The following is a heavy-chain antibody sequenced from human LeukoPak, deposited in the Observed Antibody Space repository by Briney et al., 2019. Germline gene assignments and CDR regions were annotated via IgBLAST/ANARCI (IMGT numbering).Heavy chain of an antibody. CDR2: INTNTGNP. D-gene: IGHD2-2*02. Sequence: GASVKVSCKASGYTFTSYAINWVRQAPGQGLEWMGWINTNTGNPTYAQGFTGRFVFSLDTSVSTAYLQISSLKAEDTAVYYCARDLVYCSSTSCYTPTYYYYYYGMDVWGQGTTVTVSS. V-gene: IGHV7-4-1*02. CDR1: GYTFTSYA. J-gene: IGHJ6*02. CDR3: ARDLVYCSSTSCYTPTYYYYYYGMDV.